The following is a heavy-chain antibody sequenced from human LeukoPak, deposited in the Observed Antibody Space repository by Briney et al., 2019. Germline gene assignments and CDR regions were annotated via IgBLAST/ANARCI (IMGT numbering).Heavy chain of an antibody. CDR1: GGSISSSNW. V-gene: IGHV4-4*02. J-gene: IGHJ4*02. CDR2: IYHSGST. D-gene: IGHD5-18*01. Sequence: SETLSLTCAVSGGSISSSNWWSWVRQPPGKGLEWIGEIYHSGSTNYNPSLKSRVTISVAKSTIQFSLKLSSVTAAATAVYFCVRGVTRGYTYADWGQGTLVTVSS. CDR3: VRGVTRGYTYAD.